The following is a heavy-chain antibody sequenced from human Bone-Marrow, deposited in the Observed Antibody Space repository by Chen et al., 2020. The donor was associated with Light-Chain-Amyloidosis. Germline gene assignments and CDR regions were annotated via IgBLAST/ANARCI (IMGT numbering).Heavy chain of an antibody. CDR3: ARGGGNYDFWSGYSPPFDY. V-gene: IGHV3-48*02. CDR1: GFTFSSYS. J-gene: IGHJ4*02. D-gene: IGHD3-3*01. Sequence: EVQLVESGGGLVQPGGSLRLSCAASGFTFSSYSMNWVRQAPGKGREWVSYMRRSSSTIYYADSVKGRFTTSRDNAKNSLYLQMNSLRDEDTAVYYCARGGGNYDFWSGYSPPFDYWGQGTLVTVSS. CDR2: MRRSSSTI.